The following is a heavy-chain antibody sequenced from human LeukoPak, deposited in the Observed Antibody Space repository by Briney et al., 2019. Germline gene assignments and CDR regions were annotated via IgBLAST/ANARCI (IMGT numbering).Heavy chain of an antibody. V-gene: IGHV3-23*01. J-gene: IGHJ2*01. CDR3: AREYCSGGNCAGGFYFDL. Sequence: GGSLRLSCAASGFTFSSYAMSWVRQAPGKGLEWVSAISGSGGSTYYADSVKGRFTISRESAKNSLYLQMNSLRDGDTAVYYCAREYCSGGNCAGGFYFDLWGRGTPVTVSS. CDR1: GFTFSSYA. D-gene: IGHD2-15*01. CDR2: ISGSGGST.